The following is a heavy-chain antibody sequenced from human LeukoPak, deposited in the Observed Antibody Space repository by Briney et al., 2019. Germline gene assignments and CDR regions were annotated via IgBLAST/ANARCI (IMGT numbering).Heavy chain of an antibody. Sequence: SETLSLTCTVSGGSISSSSYYCGWIRQPPGKGLEWIGSIYYSGSTYYNPSLKSRVTISVDTSKNQSSLKLSSVTAADTAVYYCARAPPIVVVPAATWFDPWGQGTLVTVSS. D-gene: IGHD2-2*01. V-gene: IGHV4-39*07. J-gene: IGHJ5*02. CDR3: ARAPPIVVVPAATWFDP. CDR1: GGSISSSSYY. CDR2: IYYSGST.